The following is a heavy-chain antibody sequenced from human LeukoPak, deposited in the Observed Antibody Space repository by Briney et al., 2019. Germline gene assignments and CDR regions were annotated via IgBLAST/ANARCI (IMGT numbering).Heavy chain of an antibody. D-gene: IGHD1-26*01. Sequence: GASVKVSCKASGYTFTDSYLHWVRQAPGKGLECMGRVDPEDGETIYAEKFQGRITITADTSTGTAYMELSSLRSDDTAVYYCTTGLNKWDLISLFAYWGQGTLVTVSS. CDR3: TTGLNKWDLISLFAY. V-gene: IGHV1-69-2*01. J-gene: IGHJ4*02. CDR2: VDPEDGET. CDR1: GYTFTDSY.